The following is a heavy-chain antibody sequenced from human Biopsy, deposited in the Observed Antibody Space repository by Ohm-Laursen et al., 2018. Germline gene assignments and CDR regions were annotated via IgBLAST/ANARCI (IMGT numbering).Heavy chain of an antibody. CDR1: GFIFSSAW. CDR2: ISSDGST. Sequence: SLRLSCAASGFIFSSAWMHWVRQAPGKGLVWVSCISSDGSTTYADSVKGRFTISRDNAKNTAYLQMNSLRADDTAPYYCATDHYGSINYWGQGTLVTVSS. CDR3: ATDHYGSINY. J-gene: IGHJ4*02. D-gene: IGHD4-17*01. V-gene: IGHV3-74*01.